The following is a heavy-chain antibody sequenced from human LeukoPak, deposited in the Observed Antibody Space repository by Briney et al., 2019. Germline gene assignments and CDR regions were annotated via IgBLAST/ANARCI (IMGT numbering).Heavy chain of an antibody. Sequence: SKTLSLTCTVSGMSISSYYWTWIRQPAGKGLEWIGRIFTSGSTSYNPSLTSRVTMSVDTSKNQFSLTLTSVTAADTAVYYCARARRYCDGDCSSGVYWYFDLWGRGTLVTVSS. D-gene: IGHD2-21*02. CDR2: IFTSGST. J-gene: IGHJ2*01. CDR3: ARARRYCDGDCSSGVYWYFDL. CDR1: GMSISSYY. V-gene: IGHV4-4*07.